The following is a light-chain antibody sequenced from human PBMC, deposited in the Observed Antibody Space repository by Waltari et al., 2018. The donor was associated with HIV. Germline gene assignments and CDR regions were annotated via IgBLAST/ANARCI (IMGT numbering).Light chain of an antibody. Sequence: EIVLTQSPATLSVSPGERATLSCRASQSVRTSLAWYQQRPGQPPRPLVYGASTRATDIPARFSGRGSGTDFTLTISSLQSEDFAVYYCQQYYNWPPLTFGGGTKVEI. V-gene: IGKV3-15*01. J-gene: IGKJ4*01. CDR2: GAS. CDR1: QSVRTS. CDR3: QQYYNWPPLT.